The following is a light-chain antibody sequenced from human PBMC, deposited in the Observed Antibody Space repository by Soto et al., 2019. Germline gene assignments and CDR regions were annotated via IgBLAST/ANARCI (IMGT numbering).Light chain of an antibody. V-gene: IGKV3D-20*02. CDR1: QSVSSIY. Sequence: PGERATLSCRASQSVSSIYFAWYQQKRGQAPRLLIYGVSSRATGIPDRFSGSGSGTDFTLTISSLEPEDFAVYHCQQRHSWPWTFGQGIKV. J-gene: IGKJ1*01. CDR2: GVS. CDR3: QQRHSWPWT.